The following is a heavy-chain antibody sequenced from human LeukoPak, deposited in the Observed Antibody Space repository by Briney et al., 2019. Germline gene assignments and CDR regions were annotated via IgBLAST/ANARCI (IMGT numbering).Heavy chain of an antibody. Sequence: GRSLRLSCAASGFTFSSFGMQWVRQAPGKGLEWVAVASSDGSAKYYADSVTGRFTISRDNSKNTLFLQMNNLSAEDTAVYYCVKEFHSRGCGAHFDSWGQGTLVTVSS. CDR3: VKEFHSRGCGAHFDS. CDR2: ASSDGSAK. J-gene: IGHJ4*02. V-gene: IGHV3-30*18. CDR1: GFTFSSFG. D-gene: IGHD2-21*01.